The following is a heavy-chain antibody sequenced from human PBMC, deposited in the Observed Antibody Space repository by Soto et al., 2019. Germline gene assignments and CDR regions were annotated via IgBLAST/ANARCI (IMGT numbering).Heavy chain of an antibody. J-gene: IGHJ4*02. V-gene: IGHV4-34*01. Sequence: SETLSLTCAVYGGSFSGYYWSWIRQPPGRGLEWIGEINHSGSTNYNPSLKSRVTISVDTSKNQFSLKLSSVTAADTAVYYCARGRVYCGGDCYPEPFDYWGQGTLVTVSS. D-gene: IGHD2-21*02. CDR2: INHSGST. CDR3: ARGRVYCGGDCYPEPFDY. CDR1: GGSFSGYY.